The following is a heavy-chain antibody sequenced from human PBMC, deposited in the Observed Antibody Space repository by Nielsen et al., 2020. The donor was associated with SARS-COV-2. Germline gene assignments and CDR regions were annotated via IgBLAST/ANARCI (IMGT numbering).Heavy chain of an antibody. CDR2: INPNSGGT. J-gene: IGHJ3*02. Sequence: ASVKVSCKASGYTFTGYYMHWVRQAPGQGLEWMGWINPNSGGTNYAQKFQGRVTMTRDTSISTAYMELSRLRSDDTAVYYCARDAVYDDAFDIWGQGTVVTVSS. V-gene: IGHV1-2*02. CDR1: GYTFTGYY. CDR3: ARDAVYDDAFDI. D-gene: IGHD1-14*01.